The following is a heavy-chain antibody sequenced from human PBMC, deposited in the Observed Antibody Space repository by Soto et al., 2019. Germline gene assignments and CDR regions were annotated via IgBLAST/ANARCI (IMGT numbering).Heavy chain of an antibody. CDR2: ISYDGSNK. V-gene: IGHV3-30*18. CDR3: AKDPRRRSKAGYFDY. J-gene: IGHJ4*02. D-gene: IGHD6-19*01. Sequence: QVQLVESGGGVVPPGRSLRLSCAASGFTFSSYGMHWVRQAPGKGLEWVAVISYDGSNKYYADSVKGRFTISRDNSKNTLYLQRNSLRAEDTAVYYCAKDPRRRSKAGYFDYWGQGTLVTVSS. CDR1: GFTFSSYG.